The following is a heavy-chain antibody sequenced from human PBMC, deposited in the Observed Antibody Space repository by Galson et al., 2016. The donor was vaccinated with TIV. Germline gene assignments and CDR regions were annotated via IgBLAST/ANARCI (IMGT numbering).Heavy chain of an antibody. V-gene: IGHV4-59*01. J-gene: IGHJ6*03. D-gene: IGHD5-12*01. CDR2: IYYSGST. CDR3: ARDKSGYDPVDHFYYYMDV. Sequence: SETLSLTCTVSGGSISSYYLSWIRQPPGKGLEWNGHIYYSGSTDYNPSLKSRVTISMDKSKNQFSLKLSSVTAADTAVYYCARDKSGYDPVDHFYYYMDVWGKGTTVTVS. CDR1: GGSISSYY.